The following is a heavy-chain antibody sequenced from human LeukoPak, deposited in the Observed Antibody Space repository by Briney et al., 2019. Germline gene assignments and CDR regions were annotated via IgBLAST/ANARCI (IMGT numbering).Heavy chain of an antibody. V-gene: IGHV3-73*01. J-gene: IGHJ4*02. Sequence: SGGSLRLSCAASGFTFSGSAIHWVRQASGKGLEWLGRIRSKANSYATTCGASVEGRFTISRDDSKNTAYLQMNSLITEDTAVYFCTALGIAAAGMDYWGQGTLVTVSS. CDR1: GFTFSGSA. D-gene: IGHD6-13*01. CDR3: TALGIAAAGMDY. CDR2: IRSKANSYAT.